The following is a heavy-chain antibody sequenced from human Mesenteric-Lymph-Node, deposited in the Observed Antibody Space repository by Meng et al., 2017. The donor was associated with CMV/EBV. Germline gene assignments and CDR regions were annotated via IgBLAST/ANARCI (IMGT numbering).Heavy chain of an antibody. Sequence: GESLKISCAASGFTFSNYAMTWVRQAPGKGLEWVGRIKSKTDGGTTDYAAPVKGRFTISRDDSKNTLYLQMNSLKTEDTAVYYCTTLIVVVPAAIWVRMDVWGQGTTVTVSS. J-gene: IGHJ6*02. D-gene: IGHD2-2*01. CDR3: TTLIVVVPAAIWVRMDV. V-gene: IGHV3-15*01. CDR1: GFTFSNYA. CDR2: IKSKTDGGTT.